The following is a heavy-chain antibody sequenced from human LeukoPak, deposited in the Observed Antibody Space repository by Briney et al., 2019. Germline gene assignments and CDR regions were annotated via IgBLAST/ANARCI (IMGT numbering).Heavy chain of an antibody. D-gene: IGHD3-16*01. J-gene: IGHJ4*02. CDR3: ARGTVLTGYACFDY. Sequence: SETLSLNCAVNGGSFSGYYWTWIRQSPGKGLVWIGEINHSRRANSNPSLNSRLTLSVNSSMNHFSLRLSSASAADTAVYYCARGTVLTGYACFDYWGQGALVTVSS. CDR2: INHSRRA. CDR1: GGSFSGYY. V-gene: IGHV4-34*01.